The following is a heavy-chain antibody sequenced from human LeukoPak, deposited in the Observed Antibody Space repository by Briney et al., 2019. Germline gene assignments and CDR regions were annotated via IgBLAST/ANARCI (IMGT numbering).Heavy chain of an antibody. Sequence: GRSLRLSCAASGFTFSSDGMHWVREAPRKGLERVAVKWYDGSNQYYADSVKGRFNISRDNSKNTLYLQMNSLRAEDTAVYYCAKDEDSSGYLGWWGQGTLVTVSS. CDR3: AKDEDSSGYLGW. CDR1: GFTFSSDG. V-gene: IGHV3-33*06. CDR2: KWYDGSNQ. J-gene: IGHJ4*02. D-gene: IGHD3-22*01.